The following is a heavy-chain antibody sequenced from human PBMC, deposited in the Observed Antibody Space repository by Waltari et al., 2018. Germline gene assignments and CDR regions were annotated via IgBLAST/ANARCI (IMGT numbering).Heavy chain of an antibody. CDR3: TTELLRDGYNCDY. J-gene: IGHJ4*02. CDR2: ISGTTTAV. D-gene: IGHD5-12*01. CDR1: GFAFSNYM. Sequence: EVQLVESGGGLVKPGGYLRLSCAASGFAFSNYMMHWVRQAPGKGLEWLSSISGTTTAVQYSNSVKGRFTISRDNAKNSLYLQMNSLRAEDTALYYCTTELLRDGYNCDYWGQGTLVTVSS. V-gene: IGHV3-21*02.